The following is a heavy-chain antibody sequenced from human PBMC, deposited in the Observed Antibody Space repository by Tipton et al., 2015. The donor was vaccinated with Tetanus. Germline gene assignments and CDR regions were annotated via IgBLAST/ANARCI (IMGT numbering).Heavy chain of an antibody. CDR2: IYYSGST. D-gene: IGHD6-19*01. CDR1: GGSFSGYY. V-gene: IGHV4-34*01. J-gene: IGHJ1*01. CDR3: ARHSSGWYYGGYFQH. Sequence: TLSLTCAVYGGSFSGYYWSWIRQPPGKGLEWIGSIYYSGSTYYNPSLKSRVTISVDTSKNQFSLKLSSVTAADTAVYYCARHSSGWYYGGYFQHWGQGTLVTVSS.